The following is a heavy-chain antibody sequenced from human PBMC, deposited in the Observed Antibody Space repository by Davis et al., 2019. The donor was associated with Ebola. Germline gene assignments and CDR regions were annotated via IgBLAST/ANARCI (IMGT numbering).Heavy chain of an antibody. Sequence: PSETLSLTCTVSGGSISSGDYYWSWIRQPPGKGLEWIGYIYYSGSTNYNPSLKSRVTISVDTSKNQFSLKLSSVTAADTAVYYCAREKRITIFGVVTGENFDYWGQGTLVTVSS. CDR2: IYYSGST. J-gene: IGHJ4*02. CDR1: GGSISSGDYY. V-gene: IGHV4-61*08. CDR3: AREKRITIFGVVTGENFDY. D-gene: IGHD3-3*01.